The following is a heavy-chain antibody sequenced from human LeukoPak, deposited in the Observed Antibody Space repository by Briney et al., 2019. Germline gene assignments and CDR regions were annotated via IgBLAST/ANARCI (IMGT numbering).Heavy chain of an antibody. D-gene: IGHD5-12*01. J-gene: IGHJ4*01. CDR3: ARVSSARDIGTHYFDY. CDR1: GGSMSSYY. V-gene: IGHV4-59*13. CDR2: IYYTGST. Sequence: ETLSLTCTVSGGSMSSYYWSWIGRPPGKGLDWIGYIYYTGSTTCDASLKSRVTISVDTSKNQFSLKLSSVTAADTAVYYCARVSSARDIGTHYFDYWGQGTLVTVSS.